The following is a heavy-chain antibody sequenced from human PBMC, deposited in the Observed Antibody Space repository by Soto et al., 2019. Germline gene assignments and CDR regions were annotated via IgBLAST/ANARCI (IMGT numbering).Heavy chain of an antibody. J-gene: IGHJ2*01. CDR1: GGSISSYY. CDR2: IYYSGST. Sequence: SETLSLTCTVSGGSISSYYWSWIRQPPGKGLEWIGYIYYSGSTNYNPSLKCRVTISVDTSKNHFSLKLSSVTAADTAVYYCARGSGHYDSSGYYIPLYWYFDLWGRGTLVTVSS. V-gene: IGHV4-59*08. CDR3: ARGSGHYDSSGYYIPLYWYFDL. D-gene: IGHD3-22*01.